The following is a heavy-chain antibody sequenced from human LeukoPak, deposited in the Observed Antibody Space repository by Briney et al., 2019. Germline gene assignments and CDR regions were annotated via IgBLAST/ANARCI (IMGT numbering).Heavy chain of an antibody. CDR1: GFIFSSYG. CDR3: AKNLLGYCSSTSCYAGYYYYMDV. D-gene: IGHD2-2*01. V-gene: IGHV3-30*02. J-gene: IGHJ6*03. Sequence: GGSLRLSCAASGFIFSSYGMHWVRQAPGKGLEWVAFIRYDGSNKYYADSVKGRFTISRDNSKNTLYLQMNSLRAEDTAVYYCAKNLLGYCSSTSCYAGYYYYMDVWGKGTTVTISS. CDR2: IRYDGSNK.